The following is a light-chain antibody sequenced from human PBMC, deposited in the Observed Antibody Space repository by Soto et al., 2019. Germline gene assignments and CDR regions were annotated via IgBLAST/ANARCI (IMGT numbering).Light chain of an antibody. CDR3: QKYNSAPWT. V-gene: IGKV1-27*01. CDR1: QGISNY. CDR2: AES. J-gene: IGKJ1*01. Sequence: DIQLTESPSSLSASVGDTVTITCRVSQGISNYLAWYQQKTGKVPKLLIYAESTLQSGVPYRLSGSGSGTDLNLTISRLQPEDVATYYCQKYNSAPWTCGQGTKVDIK.